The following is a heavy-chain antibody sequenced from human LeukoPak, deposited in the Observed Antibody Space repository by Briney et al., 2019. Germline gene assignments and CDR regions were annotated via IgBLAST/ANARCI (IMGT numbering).Heavy chain of an antibody. CDR1: GFTFGDYG. CDR3: AELGITMIGGV. Sequence: GGSLRLSCAASGFTFGDYGMNWVRQAPGKGLEWVSYISSSGSTIYYADSVKGRFTISRDNAKNSLYLQMNSLRAEDTAVYYCAELGITMIGGVWGKGTTVTISS. D-gene: IGHD3-10*02. J-gene: IGHJ6*04. CDR2: ISSSGSTI. V-gene: IGHV3-48*03.